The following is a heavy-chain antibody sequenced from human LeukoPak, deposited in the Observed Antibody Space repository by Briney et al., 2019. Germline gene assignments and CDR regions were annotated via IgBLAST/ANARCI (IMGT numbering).Heavy chain of an antibody. CDR3: ARTRGTHISMAYLDS. D-gene: IGHD2/OR15-2a*01. J-gene: IGHJ4*02. V-gene: IGHV1-18*01. Sequence: GVSVKVSCKASGYTFTSYGISWVRQAPGQGLEWMGWISAYNGNTNYAQKFQGRVTMTRVTSITTAYMELSSLRSDDTAVYYCARTRGTHISMAYLDSWGQGTLVTVSS. CDR2: ISAYNGNT. CDR1: GYTFTSYG.